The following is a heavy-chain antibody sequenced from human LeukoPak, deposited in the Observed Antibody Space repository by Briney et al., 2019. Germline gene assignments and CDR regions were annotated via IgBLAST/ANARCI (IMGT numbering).Heavy chain of an antibody. CDR1: GGSFSGYY. D-gene: IGHD1-26*01. CDR3: ARGRGGSYYWYFDY. J-gene: IGHJ4*02. Sequence: SETLSLTCAVYGGSFSGYYWSWIRQPPGKGLEWIGEINHSGSTNYNPSLKSRVTISVDTSKNQFPLKLSSVTAADTAVYYCARGRGGSYYWYFDYWGQGTLVTVSS. CDR2: INHSGST. V-gene: IGHV4-34*01.